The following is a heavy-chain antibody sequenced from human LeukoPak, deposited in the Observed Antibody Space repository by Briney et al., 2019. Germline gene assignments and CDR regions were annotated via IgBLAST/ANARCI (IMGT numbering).Heavy chain of an antibody. J-gene: IGHJ5*02. CDR3: ARGRIWFDP. Sequence: SETLSLTCTVSGGSISSSNYYWGWIRQPPGKGLEWIGSIYYSGSTYHNPSLKSRVTISVDTSKNQFSLKLSSVTAADTAVYYCARGRIWFDPWGQGTLVTVSS. CDR1: GGSISSSNYY. CDR2: IYYSGST. V-gene: IGHV4-39*07. D-gene: IGHD2-21*01.